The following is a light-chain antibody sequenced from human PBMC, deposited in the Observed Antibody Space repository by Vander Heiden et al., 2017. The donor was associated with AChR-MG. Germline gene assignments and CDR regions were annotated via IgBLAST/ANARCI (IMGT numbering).Light chain of an antibody. J-gene: IGLJ2*01. CDR2: VEGSGIY. Sequence: QPVLSQSSSASASLRSSVQLTCTLSTGHSDYLTAWHQQQPGKAPRFLMKVEGSGIYHKGSGVPDRFSGSSSGADRYLTISNLQSEDEADYYCETWDSSTRVFGGGTKLTVL. CDR3: ETWDSSTRV. CDR1: TGHSDYL. V-gene: IGLV4-60*03.